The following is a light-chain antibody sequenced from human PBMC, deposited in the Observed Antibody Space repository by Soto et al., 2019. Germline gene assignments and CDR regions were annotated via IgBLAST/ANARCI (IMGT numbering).Light chain of an antibody. CDR3: RSFVGGDRFDVI. CDR1: GSDIGAYNY. J-gene: IGLJ2*01. V-gene: IGLV2-8*01. CDR2: DVI. Sequence: QSALTQPPSASGSPGQSVTISCTGTGSDIGAYNYVSWYQQYPGKAPKVMIYDVIKRPSGVPDRFSGSKSGNTASLTVSGLRADDGGVYFRRSFVGGDRFDVIFGGGTQLTVL.